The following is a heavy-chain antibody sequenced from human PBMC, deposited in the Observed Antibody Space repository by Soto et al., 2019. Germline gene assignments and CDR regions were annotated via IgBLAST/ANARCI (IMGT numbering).Heavy chain of an antibody. CDR1: GFSVSTIY. CDR3: ARGRPGGIIISPGGFDI. Sequence: PGGSLRLSCAVSGFSVSTIYMSWVRQAPGKGPEWVSVLYGGGGAYYADSVKGRFTISRDNSENTLSLQMSSLRADDTAVYYCARGRPGGIIISPGGFDIWGQGTMVTVSS. CDR2: LYGGGGA. V-gene: IGHV3-66*01. J-gene: IGHJ3*02. D-gene: IGHD3-3*01.